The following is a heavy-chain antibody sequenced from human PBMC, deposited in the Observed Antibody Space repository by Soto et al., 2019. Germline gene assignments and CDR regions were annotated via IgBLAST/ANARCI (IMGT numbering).Heavy chain of an antibody. V-gene: IGHV4-39*01. CDR3: ARVDIAVAGTKYFQH. J-gene: IGHJ1*01. CDR2: IYYSGST. CDR1: GGSISSYY. D-gene: IGHD6-19*01. Sequence: SETLSLTCTVSGGSISSYYWGWIRQPPGKGLEWIGSIYYSGSTYYNPSLKSRVTISVDTSKNQFSLKLSSVTAADTAVYYCARVDIAVAGTKYFQHWGQGTLVTVSS.